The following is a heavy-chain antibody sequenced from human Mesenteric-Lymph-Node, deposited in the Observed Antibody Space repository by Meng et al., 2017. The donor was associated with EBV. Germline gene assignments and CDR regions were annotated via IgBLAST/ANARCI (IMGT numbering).Heavy chain of an antibody. CDR3: ARTGGELLIWFDP. Sequence: QDLLVQAGAEVKKPGASVKVSCKASGYSFTNFGISWVRQAPGQGLEWLGWISADNGNTNYAEKFQGRVTMTTDTSTSTVHMEVRSLRPDDTAVYYCARTGGELLIWFDPRGQGTLVTVSS. J-gene: IGHJ5*02. V-gene: IGHV1-18*01. CDR2: ISADNGNT. CDR1: GYSFTNFG. D-gene: IGHD3-10*01.